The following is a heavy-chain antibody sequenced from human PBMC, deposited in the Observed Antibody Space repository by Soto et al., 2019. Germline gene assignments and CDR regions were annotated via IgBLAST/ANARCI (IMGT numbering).Heavy chain of an antibody. CDR2: ISPGGRT. CDR1: GVPFSDYY. D-gene: IGHD5-12*01. Sequence: QVQLQQWGAGLLKPSETLSLTCDFSGVPFSDYYFGWIRQSPGKGLEWIGEISPGGRTNYNPSLESRATISVDMSNSQFSLHLNSVTAAGTAVYYCTREPPWTPGDYWGQGTLVTVSS. J-gene: IGHJ4*02. CDR3: TREPPWTPGDY. V-gene: IGHV4-34*02.